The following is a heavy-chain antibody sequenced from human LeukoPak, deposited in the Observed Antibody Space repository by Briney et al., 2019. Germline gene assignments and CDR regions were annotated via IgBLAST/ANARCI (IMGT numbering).Heavy chain of an antibody. Sequence: SGPTLVNPTQTLTLTCTFSGFSLSTTGVGVGWIRQPPGMALEWLALIYWDDDKRYSPSLKSRLTITKDTSKNQVVLTMTNMDPVDTATYYCAHRSHDILTHLTGRYFDYWGQGTLVTVSS. CDR3: AHRSHDILTHLTGRYFDY. CDR2: IYWDDDK. CDR1: GFSLSTTGVG. J-gene: IGHJ4*02. D-gene: IGHD3-9*01. V-gene: IGHV2-5*02.